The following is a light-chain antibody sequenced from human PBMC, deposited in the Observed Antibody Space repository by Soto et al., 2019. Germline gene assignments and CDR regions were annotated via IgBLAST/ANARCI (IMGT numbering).Light chain of an antibody. V-gene: IGKV3-20*01. Sequence: EIVLTQSPGTLSLSPGESATLSCRASQTVTNNYLAWYQQKPGLAPRLLIFGASSRATGIPDRFGGSGSGTDFTLTISSLEPEDVAFYYCQQYGSSPLFTFGQGTKVDFK. J-gene: IGKJ3*01. CDR3: QQYGSSPLFT. CDR1: QTVTNNY. CDR2: GAS.